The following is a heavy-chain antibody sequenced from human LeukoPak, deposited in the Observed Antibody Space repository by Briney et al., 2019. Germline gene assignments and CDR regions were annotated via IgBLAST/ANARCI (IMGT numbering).Heavy chain of an antibody. V-gene: IGHV3-21*01. D-gene: IGHD3-3*01. CDR3: TREYLRRPGL. J-gene: IGHJ4*02. Sequence: PGGSLRLSCAASGFTFSSDSMNWVRQAPGKGLEWVSSISSSSDYIDYADSVKGRITISRDNVKNSMDLQMNSLRGEDAAVYYCTREYLRRPGLWGQGTLVTVSS. CDR2: ISSSSDYI. CDR1: GFTFSSDS.